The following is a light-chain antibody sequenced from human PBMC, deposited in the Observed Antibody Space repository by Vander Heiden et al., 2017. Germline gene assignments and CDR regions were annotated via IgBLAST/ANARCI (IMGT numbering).Light chain of an antibody. CDR1: QSISSW. V-gene: IGKV1-5*03. Sequence: DIQMTPSPSTLSASVGDRVTITCRASQSISSWLAWYQQKPGKAPKLLIYKASSLESGVPSRFSGSGSGTEFTLTISSLQPDDFATYYCQQYNSYSWTFGQATKVEIK. CDR2: KAS. J-gene: IGKJ1*01. CDR3: QQYNSYSWT.